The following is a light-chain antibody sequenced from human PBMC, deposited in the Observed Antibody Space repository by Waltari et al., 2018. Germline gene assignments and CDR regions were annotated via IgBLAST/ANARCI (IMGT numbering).Light chain of an antibody. CDR2: GAS. Sequence: EIVLTQSPGTLSLSPGERATLSCRASQSVSSSYLSWYQQKPGQAPRVLIPGASNMATGIPDRFSGRGSGTDFTLTISRLEPEDFAVYYCQQYGSSPWTFGQGTKVEIK. CDR1: QSVSSSY. V-gene: IGKV3-20*01. CDR3: QQYGSSPWT. J-gene: IGKJ1*01.